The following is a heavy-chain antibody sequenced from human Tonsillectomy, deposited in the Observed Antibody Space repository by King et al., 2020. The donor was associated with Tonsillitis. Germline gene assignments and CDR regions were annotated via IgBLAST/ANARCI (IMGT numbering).Heavy chain of an antibody. CDR3: ARGGPYSSGYRFVAPTVWFFDL. J-gene: IGHJ2*01. CDR2: AGTGDDT. D-gene: IGHD3-22*01. V-gene: IGHV3-13*01. Sequence: VQLVEFGGGLVQPGGSLRLSCAASGFTFSSYDMHWVRQATGKGLEWVSAAGTGDDTYYPGSVKGRFTISRENAKNYLYLQMNSLRAGDTAVYYCARGGPYSSGYRFVAPTVWFFDLWGRGTLVTVSS. CDR1: GFTFSSYD.